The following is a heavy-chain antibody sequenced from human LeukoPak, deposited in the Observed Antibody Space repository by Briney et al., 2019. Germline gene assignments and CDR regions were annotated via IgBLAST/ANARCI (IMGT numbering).Heavy chain of an antibody. Sequence: GRSLRLSCAASGFTFSSYGMHWVRQAPGKGLEWVAVIWYGGSNKYYADSVKGRFTISRDNSKNTLYLQMNSLRAEDTAVYYCAKRLEIAVSYYFDYWGQGTLVTVSS. CDR1: GFTFSSYG. D-gene: IGHD6-19*01. V-gene: IGHV3-30*18. CDR2: IWYGGSNK. CDR3: AKRLEIAVSYYFDY. J-gene: IGHJ4*02.